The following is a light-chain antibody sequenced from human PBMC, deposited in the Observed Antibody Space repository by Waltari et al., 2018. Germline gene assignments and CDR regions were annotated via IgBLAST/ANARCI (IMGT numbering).Light chain of an antibody. CDR3: QHYNNWPPGIT. J-gene: IGKJ5*01. Sequence: EILMTQSPATMSLSPGERATFSCRASQKVGSDLAWYQQRRGQPPRLLIYGASNRATGVPARFSGSGSGTEFSLTISGLESDDFAVYYCQHYNNWPPGITFGQGTRLELE. CDR2: GAS. V-gene: IGKV3-15*01. CDR1: QKVGSD.